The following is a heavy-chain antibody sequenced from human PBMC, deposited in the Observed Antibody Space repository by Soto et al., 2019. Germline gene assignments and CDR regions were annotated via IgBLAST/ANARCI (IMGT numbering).Heavy chain of an antibody. CDR3: AREAFADSVLGY. CDR2: SNPSSGST. V-gene: IGHV1-46*01. Sequence: QVQLLQSGAEVKKPGAAVKVSCEASGYTSTTSYIHWVRQAPGQGLEWMGISNPSSGSTNYAQKFQCRVTRTTNTSTSAVYLEISILSSEDSAVYYCAREAFADSVLGYWGQGTLVTVSS. CDR1: GYTSTTSY. J-gene: IGHJ4*02. D-gene: IGHD5-18*01.